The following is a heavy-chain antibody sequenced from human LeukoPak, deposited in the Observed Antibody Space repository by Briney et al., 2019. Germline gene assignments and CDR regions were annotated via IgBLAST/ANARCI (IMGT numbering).Heavy chain of an antibody. J-gene: IGHJ4*02. Sequence: PGGSLRLSCAASGFTVSSNYMSWIRQPPGKGLEWIGYIYYSGSTNYNPSLKSRVTISLDTSKNQFSLKLSSVTAADTAVHYCARIVPYNYGYVDKWGQGTLVTVSS. V-gene: IGHV4-59*02. D-gene: IGHD5-18*01. CDR3: ARIVPYNYGYVDK. CDR2: IYYSGST. CDR1: GFTVSSNY.